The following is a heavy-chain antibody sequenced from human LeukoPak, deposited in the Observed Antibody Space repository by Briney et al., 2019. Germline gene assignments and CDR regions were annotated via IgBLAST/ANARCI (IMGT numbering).Heavy chain of an antibody. CDR1: GYTFTSYD. Sequence: GASVKVSCKASGYTFTSYDINWVRQAPGQGLEWMGWMNPNSGNTGYAQKFQGRVTITRNTSISTAYMELSSLTSEDTAVYYCARVSSSSWYVDYWGQGTLVTVSS. D-gene: IGHD6-13*01. CDR3: ARVSSSSWYVDY. V-gene: IGHV1-8*03. J-gene: IGHJ4*02. CDR2: MNPNSGNT.